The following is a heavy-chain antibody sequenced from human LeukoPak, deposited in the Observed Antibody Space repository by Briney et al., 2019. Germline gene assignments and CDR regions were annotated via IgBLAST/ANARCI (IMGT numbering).Heavy chain of an antibody. J-gene: IGHJ4*02. Sequence: SQTLSLTCTVSGGSISSGDYYWSWIRQPPGKGLEWIGYIYYSGSTYYNPSLKSRVTISVDTSKNQFSLKLSSVTAADTAVCYCASQGFITIFGVVTGAHFDYWGKGTLVTVSS. CDR2: IYYSGST. V-gene: IGHV4-30-4*08. D-gene: IGHD3-3*01. CDR1: GGSISSGDYY. CDR3: ASQGFITIFGVVTGAHFDY.